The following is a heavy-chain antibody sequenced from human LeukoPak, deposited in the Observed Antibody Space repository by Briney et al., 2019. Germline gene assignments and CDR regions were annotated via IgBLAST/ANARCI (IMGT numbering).Heavy chain of an antibody. Sequence: PGGSLRLSCAVSGFTLSSYWMNWVRQAPGKGLEWVAGMWYDGSREDYADSVRGRFTISRDMSKNTLNLQMNSLRVEDTAMFYCARDLSFGSLDFRGQGTLVTVSS. CDR3: ARDLSFGSLDF. V-gene: IGHV3-33*08. D-gene: IGHD1-26*01. J-gene: IGHJ4*02. CDR1: GFTLSSYW. CDR2: MWYDGSRE.